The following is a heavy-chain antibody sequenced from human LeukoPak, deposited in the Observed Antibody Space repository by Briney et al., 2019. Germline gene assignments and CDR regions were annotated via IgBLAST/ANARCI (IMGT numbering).Heavy chain of an antibody. CDR1: GGSISSYY. CDR2: IYYSGST. J-gene: IGHJ4*02. D-gene: IGHD3-22*01. V-gene: IGHV4-59*01. CDR3: ARVEYYDSSGYYVDY. Sequence: SETLSLTCTVSGGSISSYYWSWIRQPPGKGLEWIGYIYYSGSTNYNPSLKSRVTITVDTSKNQFSLKLSSVTAADTAVYYCARVEYYDSSGYYVDYWGQGTLVTVSS.